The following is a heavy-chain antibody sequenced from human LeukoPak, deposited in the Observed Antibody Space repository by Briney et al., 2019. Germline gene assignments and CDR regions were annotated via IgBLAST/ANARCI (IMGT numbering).Heavy chain of an antibody. CDR1: GFTFSSYE. Sequence: GGSLRLSCAASGFTFSSYEMNWVRQAPGKGLEGVSYISSSGSTIYYADSVKGRFTISRDNAKNSLYLQMNSLRAEDTAVYYCARAALTTPFGYWGQGTLVTVSS. V-gene: IGHV3-48*03. CDR3: ARAALTTPFGY. J-gene: IGHJ4*02. D-gene: IGHD1/OR15-1a*01. CDR2: ISSSGSTI.